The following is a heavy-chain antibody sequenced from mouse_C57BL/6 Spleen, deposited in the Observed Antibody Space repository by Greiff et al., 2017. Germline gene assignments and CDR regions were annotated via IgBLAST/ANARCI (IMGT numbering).Heavy chain of an antibody. D-gene: IGHD2-1*01. J-gene: IGHJ3*01. Sequence: VQRVESGAELAKPGASVKLSCKASGYTFTSYWMHWVKQRPGQGLEWIGYINPSSGYTKYNQKFKDKATLTADKSSSTAYMQLSSLTYEDSAVXYCARLGDLLSSHGFAYWGQGTLVTVSA. CDR2: INPSSGYT. CDR1: GYTFTSYW. V-gene: IGHV1-7*01. CDR3: ARLGDLLSSHGFAY.